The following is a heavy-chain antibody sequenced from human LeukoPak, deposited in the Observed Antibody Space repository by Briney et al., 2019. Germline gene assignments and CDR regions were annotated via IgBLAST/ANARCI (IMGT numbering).Heavy chain of an antibody. CDR2: IYYSGST. CDR1: GGSISSYY. D-gene: IGHD6-6*01. CDR3: AREAGGSSSLYFQL. J-gene: IGHJ1*01. V-gene: IGHV4-59*01. Sequence: SETLSLTCTVSGGSISSYYWSWIRQPPGKGLEWIGYIYYSGSTNYNPSLKSRVTISVDTSKNQFSLKLSSVTAADTAVFYCAREAGGSSSLYFQLWGQGTLVTVSS.